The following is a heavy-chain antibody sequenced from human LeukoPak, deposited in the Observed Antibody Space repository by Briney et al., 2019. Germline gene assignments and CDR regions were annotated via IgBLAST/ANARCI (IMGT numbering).Heavy chain of an antibody. CDR2: TYYRSKLYN. Sequence: SQTLTLTCAISGDSVSSNSAAWNWIRQSPSRGLDWLRRTYYRSKLYNDYAVPVKGRITISANTSKNQFSMQLNSVTPEDTAVYYCARSISGLGDWGQGTLVTVAS. J-gene: IGHJ4*02. CDR1: GDSVSSNSAA. CDR3: ARSISGLGD. V-gene: IGHV6-1*01. D-gene: IGHD3-16*01.